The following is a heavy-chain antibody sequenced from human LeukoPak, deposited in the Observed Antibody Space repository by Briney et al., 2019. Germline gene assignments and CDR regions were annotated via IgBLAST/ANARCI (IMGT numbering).Heavy chain of an antibody. CDR1: GFIFSSYS. CDR3: ARDLGVSKHRYFDL. D-gene: IGHD2-8*01. J-gene: IGHJ2*01. V-gene: IGHV3-21*01. CDR2: ISSSSTYI. Sequence: GVSLRLSCAASGFIFSSYSMNCVREAPGKGLEWVSSISSSSTYIYYADSVKGRFTISRDNAKNSLFLQMNSLRAEDTAVYYCARDLGVSKHRYFDLWGRGTLVTVSS.